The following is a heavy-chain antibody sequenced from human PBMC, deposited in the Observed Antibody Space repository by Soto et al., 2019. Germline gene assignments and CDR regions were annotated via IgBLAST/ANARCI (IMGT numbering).Heavy chain of an antibody. V-gene: IGHV2-5*02. CDR3: APCRGGVASF. Sequence: QITLNESGPTLVKPTQTLTLTCTFSGFSLSTRDVGVGWIRQPPGEALEWLGVVYWDDSKTYSPSLESRLTITKDTSKNHVVLRMTKMDPVDTATYYCAPCRGGVASFWGQGTLVTVSS. CDR1: GFSLSTRDVG. CDR2: VYWDDSK. J-gene: IGHJ4*02. D-gene: IGHD2-2*01.